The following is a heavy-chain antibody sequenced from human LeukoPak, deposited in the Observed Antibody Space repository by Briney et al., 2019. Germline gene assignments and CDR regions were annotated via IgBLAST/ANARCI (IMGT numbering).Heavy chain of an antibody. Sequence: GGSLRLSCAASGFTFSSYSMNWVRQAPGKGLEWVSSISSSSSYIYYADSVKGRFTISRDNAKNSLCLQMNSLRAEDTAVYYCARRDYGDYVEDYYYGMDVWGQGTTVTVSS. V-gene: IGHV3-21*01. CDR3: ARRDYGDYVEDYYYGMDV. CDR2: ISSSSSYI. J-gene: IGHJ6*02. CDR1: GFTFSSYS. D-gene: IGHD4-17*01.